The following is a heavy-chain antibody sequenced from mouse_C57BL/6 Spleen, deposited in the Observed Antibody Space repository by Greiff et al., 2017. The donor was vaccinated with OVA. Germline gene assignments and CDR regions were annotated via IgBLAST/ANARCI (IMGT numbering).Heavy chain of an antibody. J-gene: IGHJ1*03. D-gene: IGHD1-1*01. CDR3: ARCSTTVVADWYFDV. CDR1: GYTFTSYW. CDR2: IHPNSGST. Sequence: QVQLQQPGAELVKPGASVKLSCKASGYTFTSYWMHWVKQRPGQGLEWIGMIHPNSGSTNYNEKFKSKATLTVDKSSSTAYMQLSSLTSEDSAVDYCARCSTTVVADWYFDVWGTGTTVTVSS. V-gene: IGHV1-64*01.